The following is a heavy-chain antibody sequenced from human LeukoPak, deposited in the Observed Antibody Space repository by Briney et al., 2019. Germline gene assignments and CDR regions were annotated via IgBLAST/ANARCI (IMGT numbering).Heavy chain of an antibody. CDR1: GGSISSGGYY. CDR3: ARSGGWLFPFDY. V-gene: IGHV4-31*03. CDR2: IYYTGST. D-gene: IGHD3-22*01. J-gene: IGHJ4*02. Sequence: SETLSLTCTVSGGSISSGGYYWSWIRQHPGKGLEWVGYIYYTGSTYYNPSLKSRLAISVDTSKNQFSLKLSSVTAADTALYYCARSGGWLFPFDYWGQGTLVTVSS.